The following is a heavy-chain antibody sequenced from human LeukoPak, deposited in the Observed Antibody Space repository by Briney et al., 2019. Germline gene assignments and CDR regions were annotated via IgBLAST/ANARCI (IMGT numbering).Heavy chain of an antibody. V-gene: IGHV4-34*01. CDR3: ARGEAPYSSSWSIGFDP. Sequence: SETLSLTCAVYGGSFNGYYWSWIRQPPGKGLEWIGEINHSGSTNYNPSLKSRVTISVDTSKNQFSLKLSSVTAADTAVYYCARGEAPYSSSWSIGFDPWGQGTLVTVSS. CDR2: INHSGST. CDR1: GGSFNGYY. D-gene: IGHD6-13*01. J-gene: IGHJ5*02.